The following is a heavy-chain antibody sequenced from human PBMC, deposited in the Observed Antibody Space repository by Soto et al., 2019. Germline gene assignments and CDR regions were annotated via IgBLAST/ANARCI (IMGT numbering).Heavy chain of an antibody. CDR3: ARDVGYCRDGSCYRGHACNI. J-gene: IGHJ3*02. Sequence: QVQLVESGGGLVKPGGSLRLSCAASGFTFSDYYMSWIRQAPGKGQEWVSYISSSSSYTNYADSVKGRFTISRDNAKNSLHLQMNSLRAEDTPVYYGARDVGYCRDGSCYRGHACNILGQGTMVTFSS. V-gene: IGHV3-11*06. CDR1: GFTFSDYY. D-gene: IGHD2-15*01. CDR2: ISSSSSYT.